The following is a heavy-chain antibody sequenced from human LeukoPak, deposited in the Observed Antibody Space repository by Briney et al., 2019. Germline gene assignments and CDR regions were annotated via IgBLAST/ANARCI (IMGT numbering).Heavy chain of an antibody. CDR3: AKALHGSGLNLFDY. V-gene: IGHV3-30*02. CDR2: IQYDGSNK. CDR1: GFTFNSYG. D-gene: IGHD3-10*01. Sequence: GGSLRLSRAAFGFTFNSYGMHWVRQAPGKGLEWVAFIQYDGSNKYYADSVKGRFTISRDNSKNTLYLQMNSLRAEDTAVYYCAKALHGSGLNLFDYWGQGTLVTVSS. J-gene: IGHJ4*02.